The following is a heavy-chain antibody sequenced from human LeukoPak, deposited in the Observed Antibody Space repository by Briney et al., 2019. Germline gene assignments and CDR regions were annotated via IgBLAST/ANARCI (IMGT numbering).Heavy chain of an antibody. CDR3: AKDRAAYSFGGSSGLDY. CDR2: IIPIFGTS. D-gene: IGHD6-19*01. CDR1: GGTFSSYA. Sequence: SVKVSCKASGGTFSSYAISWVRQAPGQGLEWMGGIIPIFGTSNYAQKFQGRVTITADESTSTAYMELSSLRSEDTAVYYCAKDRAAYSFGGSSGLDYWGQGTLVTVSS. J-gene: IGHJ4*02. V-gene: IGHV1-69*13.